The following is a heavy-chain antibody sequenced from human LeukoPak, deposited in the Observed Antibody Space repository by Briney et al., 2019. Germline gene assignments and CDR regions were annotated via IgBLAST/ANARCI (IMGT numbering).Heavy chain of an antibody. V-gene: IGHV3-21*01. Sequence: GGSLRLSCAASGFTFSSYSMNWVRQAPGKGLEWVSSISSSSSYIYYADSVKGRFTISRDNAKNSLYLQMNSLRAEDTAVYYCARVQPRGLAAAGTLDYWGQGTLVTVSS. CDR2: ISSSSSYI. J-gene: IGHJ4*02. CDR1: GFTFSSYS. D-gene: IGHD6-13*01. CDR3: ARVQPRGLAAAGTLDY.